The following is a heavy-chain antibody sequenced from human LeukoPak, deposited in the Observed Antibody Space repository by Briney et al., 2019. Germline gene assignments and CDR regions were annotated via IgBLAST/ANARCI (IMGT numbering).Heavy chain of an antibody. J-gene: IGHJ4*02. Sequence: PGGSLRLSCAASGFTFSSFALSWVRQTPGKGLEWVSGLSGSGGGGYYADSVKGRFTISRDNSKNTLYLQMNSLTAEDTAVYYCAKAPPDWLYHFDYWGQGILVTVSS. CDR2: LSGSGGGG. CDR1: GFTFSSFA. V-gene: IGHV3-23*01. CDR3: AKAPPDWLYHFDY. D-gene: IGHD3-9*01.